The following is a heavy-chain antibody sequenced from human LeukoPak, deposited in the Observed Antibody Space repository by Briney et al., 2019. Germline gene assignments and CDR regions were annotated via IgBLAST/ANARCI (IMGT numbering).Heavy chain of an antibody. CDR2: ISFTGST. Sequence: SETLSLTCTVSGASISSHYWSWIRQPPRKGLEWIGLISFTGSTNYNPSLKSRVTTSVDTSKNQFSLKVSSVTAADTAVYYCAKGGESSLPLDYWGQGILVTVSS. J-gene: IGHJ4*02. CDR1: GASISSHY. V-gene: IGHV4-59*11. D-gene: IGHD6-13*01. CDR3: AKGGESSLPLDY.